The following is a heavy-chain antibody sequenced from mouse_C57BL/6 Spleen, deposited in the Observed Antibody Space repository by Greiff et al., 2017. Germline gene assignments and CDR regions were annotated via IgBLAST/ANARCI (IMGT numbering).Heavy chain of an antibody. J-gene: IGHJ3*01. V-gene: IGHV5-4*01. CDR3: ARDPGFAY. CDR2: ISDGGSYT. CDR1: GFTFSSYA. Sequence: EVQGVESGGGLVKPGGSLKLSCAASGFTFSSYAMSWVRQTPGKRLEWVATISDGGSYTYYPDNVKGRFTISRDNAKNNLYLHMSHLKSEDTAMYYCARDPGFAYWGQGTLVTVSA.